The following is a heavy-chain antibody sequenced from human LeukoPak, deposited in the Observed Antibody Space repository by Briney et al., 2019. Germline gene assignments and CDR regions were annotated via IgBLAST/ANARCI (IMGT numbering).Heavy chain of an antibody. D-gene: IGHD3-10*01. CDR3: TTELLWFGEQPDPYYFDY. Sequence: PGGSLRLSCAASGFTFNNAWMSWVRQAPGKGLEWVGRIKSKSDGGTTDYAAPVKGGFTISRDDSKNTLYLQMNSLKTEDTAVYYCTTELLWFGEQPDPYYFDYWGQGTLVTVSS. J-gene: IGHJ4*02. CDR1: GFTFNNAW. CDR2: IKSKSDGGTT. V-gene: IGHV3-15*01.